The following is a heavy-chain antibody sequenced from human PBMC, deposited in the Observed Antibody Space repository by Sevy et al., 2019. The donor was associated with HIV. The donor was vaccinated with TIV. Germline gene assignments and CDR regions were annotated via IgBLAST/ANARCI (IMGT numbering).Heavy chain of an antibody. D-gene: IGHD3-22*01. J-gene: IGHJ3*02. CDR1: GGSISSSSYY. CDR3: ARQSPYYYDRLEGAFDI. Sequence: SETLSLTCTVSGGSISSSSYYWGWIRQPPGKGLEWIGGIYYSGSTYYNPSLKSRVTISVDTSKNQFSLKLSSVTAADTAVYYCARQSPYYYDRLEGAFDIWGQGTMVTVSS. CDR2: IYYSGST. V-gene: IGHV4-39*01.